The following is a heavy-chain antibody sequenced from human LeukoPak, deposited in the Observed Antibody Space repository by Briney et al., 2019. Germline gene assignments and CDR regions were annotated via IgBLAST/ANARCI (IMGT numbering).Heavy chain of an antibody. D-gene: IGHD2-2*01. CDR3: ARRNCSSTSCYDRYNWFDP. CDR2: ISGSGSTI. V-gene: IGHV3-11*01. J-gene: IGHJ5*02. CDR1: GFTFSDYY. Sequence: GGSLRLSCAASGFTFSDYYMSWIRQAPGKGLEWVSYISGSGSTIYYADSVKGRFTISRDNAKNSLYLQMNSLRAEDTAVYYCARRNCSSTSCYDRYNWFDPWGQGTLVTVSS.